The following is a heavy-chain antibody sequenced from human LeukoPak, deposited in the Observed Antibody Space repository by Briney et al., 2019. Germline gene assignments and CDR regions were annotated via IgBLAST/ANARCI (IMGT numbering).Heavy chain of an antibody. Sequence: GGSLRLSCAASGFTASSNYMSWVRQAPGKGLEWVSTISGSGGSTYYADSVKGRFTISRDNSKNTLYLQMNSLRAEDTAVYYCAKGAQVSMALQDHWGQGTLVIVSS. D-gene: IGHD2/OR15-2a*01. J-gene: IGHJ4*02. CDR2: ISGSGGST. CDR3: AKGAQVSMALQDH. V-gene: IGHV3-23*01. CDR1: GFTASSNY.